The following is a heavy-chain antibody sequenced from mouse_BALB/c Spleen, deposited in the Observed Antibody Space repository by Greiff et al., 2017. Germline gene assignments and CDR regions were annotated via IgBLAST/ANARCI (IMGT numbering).Heavy chain of an antibody. CDR2: INPGSGGT. CDR1: GYAFTISL. Sequence: QVQLKQSGPELVRPGTSVKVSCKASGYAFTISLIAWVKQRPGQGLEWIGVINPGSGGTNYNEKFKGKATLTADKSSSTAYMQLSSLTSDDSAVYFCDRSRAMDYWGQGTSVTVSA. V-gene: IGHV1-54*01. J-gene: IGHJ4*01. CDR3: DRSRAMDY.